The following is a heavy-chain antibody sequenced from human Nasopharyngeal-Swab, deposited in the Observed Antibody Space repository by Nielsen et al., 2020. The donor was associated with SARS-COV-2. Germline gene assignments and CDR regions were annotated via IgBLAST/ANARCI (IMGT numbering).Heavy chain of an antibody. CDR3: ARSVGSFYGQGAFDI. V-gene: IGHV3-49*01. Sequence: GESLKIPCTTSGFTFDAYAMSWFRQAPGKGLEWVGFIRSKIYRGAPEYAASVQGRFTISKDGAESIAFLQLNRLETEDTGVYYCARSVGSFYGQGAFDIWGQGTMVTVSS. J-gene: IGHJ3*02. CDR2: IRSKIYRGAP. CDR1: GFTFDAYA. D-gene: IGHD1-26*01.